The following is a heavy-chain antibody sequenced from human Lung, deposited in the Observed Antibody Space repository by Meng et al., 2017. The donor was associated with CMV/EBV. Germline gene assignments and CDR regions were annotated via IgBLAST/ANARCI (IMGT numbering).Heavy chain of an antibody. CDR3: ARLSDFWSGYPDLFDY. Sequence: SETLSLTCTVSGGSISSSSYYWGWIRQPPGKGLEWSGSIYYSGSTYYNPSLKSRVTISVDTSKNQFSLKLSSVTAADTAVYYCARLSDFWSGYPDLFDYWGQGTLVTVSS. CDR1: GGSISSSSYY. J-gene: IGHJ4*02. V-gene: IGHV4-39*01. D-gene: IGHD3-3*01. CDR2: IYYSGST.